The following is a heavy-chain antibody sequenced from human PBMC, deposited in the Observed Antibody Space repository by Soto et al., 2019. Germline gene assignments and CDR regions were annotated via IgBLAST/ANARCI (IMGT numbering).Heavy chain of an antibody. CDR1: AGSSSSGGYS. Sequence: QLQLQESGSGLVKPSQTLSLTCAVSAGSSSSGGYSCTWIRQPPGKGLEWIGCIYHSSSTYYNPSLKSRVTISVDRSKNHFALKLSSVTAADTAVYYCARFPDYWGQGTLVTVSS. V-gene: IGHV4-30-2*01. J-gene: IGHJ4*02. CDR3: ARFPDY. CDR2: IYHSSST.